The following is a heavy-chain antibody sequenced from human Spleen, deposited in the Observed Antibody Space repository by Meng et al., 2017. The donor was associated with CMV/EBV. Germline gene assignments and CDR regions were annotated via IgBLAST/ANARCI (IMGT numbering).Heavy chain of an antibody. D-gene: IGHD2-2*02. CDR1: GYIFTRYY. Sequence: ASVKVSCKASGYIFTRYYIHWVRQAPGQGLEWMGIISPSDGITSYAQRFEGRVTMTRDTSTTTAYMEVSSLRSEDTAVYYCARDTNQLLYRYWGQGTLVTVSS. CDR3: ARDTNQLLYRY. J-gene: IGHJ4*02. V-gene: IGHV1-46*01. CDR2: ISPSDGIT.